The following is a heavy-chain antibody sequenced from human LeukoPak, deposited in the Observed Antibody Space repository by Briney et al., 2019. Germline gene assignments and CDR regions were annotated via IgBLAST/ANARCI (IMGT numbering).Heavy chain of an antibody. CDR1: GFTISSYD. Sequence: GGSLRVSCAASGFTISSYDMSWVRQAPGKGLEWVSTISDSGGSTYYADSVKGRFTISRDNSKNTLYLQMNSLRAEDTAVYYCARGPYSRNFDYWAREPWSPSPQ. CDR2: ISDSGGST. J-gene: IGHJ4*02. D-gene: IGHD4-11*01. V-gene: IGHV3-23*01. CDR3: ARGPYSRNFDY.